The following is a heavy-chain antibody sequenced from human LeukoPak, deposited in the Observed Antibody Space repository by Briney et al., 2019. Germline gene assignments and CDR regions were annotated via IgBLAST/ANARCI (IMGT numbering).Heavy chain of an antibody. V-gene: IGHV4-30-4*08. J-gene: IGHJ4*02. CDR1: GGSISSGDNY. CDR2: SYYSGST. Sequence: SETLSLTCTVSGGSISSGDNYWSWIRQPPGKGLEWIGYSYYSGSTYYNPSLKSRVTISVDTSKNQFSLKLSSVTAADTAVYHCARGDLYSSSWYNWGQGTLVTVSS. D-gene: IGHD6-13*01. CDR3: ARGDLYSSSWYN.